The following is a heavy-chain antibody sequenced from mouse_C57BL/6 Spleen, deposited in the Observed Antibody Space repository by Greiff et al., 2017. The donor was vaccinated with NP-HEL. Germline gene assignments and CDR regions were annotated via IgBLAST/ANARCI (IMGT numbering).Heavy chain of an antibody. CDR2: ISYDGSN. D-gene: IGHD2-3*01. CDR3: ATMMVKYYFDY. V-gene: IGHV3-6*01. J-gene: IGHJ2*01. CDR1: GYSITSGYY. Sequence: VQLKESGPGLVKPSQSLSLTCSVTGYSITSGYYWNWIRQFPGNKLEWMGYISYDGSNNYNPSLKNRISITRDTSKNQFFLKLNSVTTEDTATYYCATMMVKYYFDYWGQGTTLTVSS.